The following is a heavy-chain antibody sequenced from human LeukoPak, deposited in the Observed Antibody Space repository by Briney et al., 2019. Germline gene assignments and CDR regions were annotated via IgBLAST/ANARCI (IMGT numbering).Heavy chain of an antibody. D-gene: IGHD5-18*01. J-gene: IGHJ3*02. V-gene: IGHV3-53*01. CDR3: ARGYSHAPSWNAFDI. Sequence: GGSLRLSCAASGFTVSSNYMSWVRQAPGKGLEWVSVIYSGGSTYYADSVKGRFTISRDNSKNTLYLQMNSLRAEDTAVYYCARGYSHAPSWNAFDIWGQGTMVTVSS. CDR1: GFTVSSNY. CDR2: IYSGGST.